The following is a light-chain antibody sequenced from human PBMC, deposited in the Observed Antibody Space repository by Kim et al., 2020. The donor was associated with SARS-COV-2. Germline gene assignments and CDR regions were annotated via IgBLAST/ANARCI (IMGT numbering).Light chain of an antibody. CDR3: ASWADDMSGVL. CDR2: NNN. J-gene: IGLJ2*01. CDR1: QSDIGYNH. Sequence: QSVLAQPPSASGTPGQTVTISCSGRQSDIGYNHVAWFQQFPGRVPKLLIQNNNQRPAGVPDRFSGSKSGTSASLVISGLRSDDEAEYFCASWADDMSGVLFGGGTQLTVL. V-gene: IGLV1-47*02.